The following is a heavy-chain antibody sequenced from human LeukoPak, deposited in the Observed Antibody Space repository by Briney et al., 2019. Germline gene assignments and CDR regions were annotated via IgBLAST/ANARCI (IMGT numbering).Heavy chain of an antibody. CDR3: ARGGLLGPTSHYYMAV. CDR1: GFTFSSYW. J-gene: IGHJ6*03. Sequence: GGYLRLSCAASGFTFSSYWMSWVRQAPGRGVEWVANIKQDGSEKYYVDSVNAPFTISRDHAKTSLYLQMNSLRAYNTALYYCARGGLLGPTSHYYMAVWDKETTVTVSS. CDR2: IKQDGSEK. V-gene: IGHV3-7*01.